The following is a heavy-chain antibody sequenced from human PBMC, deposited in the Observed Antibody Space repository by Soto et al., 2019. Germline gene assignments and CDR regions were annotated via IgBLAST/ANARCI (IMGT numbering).Heavy chain of an antibody. Sequence: PSETLSLTCTVSGGSISSSSYYWGWIRQPPGKGLEWIGSIYYSGSTYYNPSLKSRVTISVDTSKNQFSLRLSSVTAADTAVYYCASTYSGYDGYYYYGMDVWGQGTTVTVSS. CDR1: GGSISSSSYY. J-gene: IGHJ6*02. V-gene: IGHV4-39*01. CDR3: ASTYSGYDGYYYYGMDV. CDR2: IYYSGST. D-gene: IGHD5-12*01.